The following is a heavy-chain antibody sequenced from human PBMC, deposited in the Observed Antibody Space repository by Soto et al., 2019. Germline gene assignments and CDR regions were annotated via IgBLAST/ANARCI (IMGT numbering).Heavy chain of an antibody. CDR2: IIPILGIA. D-gene: IGHD4-17*01. CDR1: GGTFSSYT. J-gene: IGHJ5*02. V-gene: IGHV1-69*02. Sequence: SVNVSCKASGGTFSSYTISWVRQAPGQGLEWMGRIIPILGIANYAQTFQGRVTITADKSTSTAYMELSSLRSEDTAVYYCATHGPYDYSDYGSQLIDWFDPWGQGTLVTVSS. CDR3: ATHGPYDYSDYGSQLIDWFDP.